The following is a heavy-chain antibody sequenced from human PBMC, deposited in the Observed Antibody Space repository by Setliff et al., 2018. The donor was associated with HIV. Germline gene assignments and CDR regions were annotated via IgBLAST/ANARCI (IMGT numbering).Heavy chain of an antibody. CDR3: ARDGETTVMGDAFDI. CDR1: GGSISSGSYY. Sequence: PSETLSLTCTVSGGSISSGSYYWSWIRQPAGKGLEWIGRIYTSGRTKYNPSLKSRVTISVDTSKNQFSLKLSSVTAADTAVYYCARDGETTVMGDAFDIWGQGTMVT. V-gene: IGHV4-61*02. D-gene: IGHD4-4*01. J-gene: IGHJ3*02. CDR2: IYTSGRT.